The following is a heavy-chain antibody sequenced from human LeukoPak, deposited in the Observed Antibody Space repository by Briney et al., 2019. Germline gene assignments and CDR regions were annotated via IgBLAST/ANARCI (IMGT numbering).Heavy chain of an antibody. J-gene: IGHJ4*02. D-gene: IGHD4-11*01. CDR2: IGAGGGST. V-gene: IGHV3-23*01. CDR1: GFSFSIYA. CDR3: FAATTTGDDY. Sequence: PGGSLRLSCAASGFSFSIYAMSWVRQAPGKGLEWVSGIGAGGGSTYYADSVKGRFTISRDNSRNTLYLQMNSLRAEDTAVYYCFAATTTGDDYWGQGTLVTVSS.